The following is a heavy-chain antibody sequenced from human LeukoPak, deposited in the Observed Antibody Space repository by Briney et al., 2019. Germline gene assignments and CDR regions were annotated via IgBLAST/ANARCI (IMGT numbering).Heavy chain of an antibody. CDR2: IRSKANSYAT. J-gene: IGHJ4*02. V-gene: IGHV3-73*01. CDR3: TPTGYSDYDLSHPFDY. D-gene: IGHD5-12*01. CDR1: GFTFSDSA. Sequence: GGSLKLSCAASGFTFSDSAMHWVRQASGKGLEWVGRIRSKANSYATAYAASVKGRFTISRDDSKNTAYLQMNSLKTEDTAVYYCTPTGYSDYDLSHPFDYWGQGTLVTVSS.